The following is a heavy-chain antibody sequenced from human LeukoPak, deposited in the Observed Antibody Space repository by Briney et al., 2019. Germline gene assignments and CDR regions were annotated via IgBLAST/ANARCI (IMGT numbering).Heavy chain of an antibody. CDR3: ARSLSVDTAMVNFDY. D-gene: IGHD5-18*01. J-gene: IGHJ4*02. V-gene: IGHV3-21*01. CDR2: ITSSSSYI. CDR1: GFTFSRYS. Sequence: PGGSLRLSCAASGFTFSRYSVNWVRQAPGRGLECVSSITSSSSYIYYADSVKGRFTISRDNAKNSLYLQMNSLRVEDTGVYYCARSLSVDTAMVNFDYWGQGALVTVSS.